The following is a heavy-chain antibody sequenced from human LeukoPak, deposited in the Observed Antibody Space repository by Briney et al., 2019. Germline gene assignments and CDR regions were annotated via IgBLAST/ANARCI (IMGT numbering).Heavy chain of an antibody. V-gene: IGHV4-39*07. CDR3: ARVVQMGAHFDY. CDR2: IYYTGST. CDR1: GGSTSSSSYY. Sequence: RASETLSLTCTVSGGSTSSSSYYWGWIRQPPGKGLEWIASIYYTGSTYYNPSLKNRVSISQDTSKDQFSLRLSSVTAADTALFYCARVVQMGAHFDYWGQGILVTVSS. D-gene: IGHD2-8*01. J-gene: IGHJ4*02.